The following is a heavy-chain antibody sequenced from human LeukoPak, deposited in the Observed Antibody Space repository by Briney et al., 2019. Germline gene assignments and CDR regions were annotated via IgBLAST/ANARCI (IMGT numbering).Heavy chain of an antibody. CDR3: ARDHVGSGYYYFDS. J-gene: IGHJ4*02. V-gene: IGHV3-20*04. CDR2: ITGNGGSV. D-gene: IGHD3-22*01. CDR1: GFTFADYD. Sequence: GGSLRISCAASGFTFADYDMSWVRQAPGKGLEWVSGITGNGGSVGYADAMKGRFTVSRDNAKNSLYLQMNSLRDEDTALYYCARDHVGSGYYYFDSWGPGTLVTVSS.